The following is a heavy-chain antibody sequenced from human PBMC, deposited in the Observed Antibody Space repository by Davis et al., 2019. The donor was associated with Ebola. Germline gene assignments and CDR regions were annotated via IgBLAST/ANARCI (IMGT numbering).Heavy chain of an antibody. CDR3: AKGGYCSGGSCYAYYYYGMDV. CDR1: GFTFDDYA. V-gene: IGHV3-9*01. CDR2: ISWNSGSI. J-gene: IGHJ6*04. D-gene: IGHD2-15*01. Sequence: GGSLRLSCAASGFTFDDYAMHWVRHAPGKGLEWVSGISWNSGSIGYADSVKGRFTISRDNAKNSLYLQMNSLRAEDTALYYCAKGGYCSGGSCYAYYYYGMDVWGKGTTVTVSS.